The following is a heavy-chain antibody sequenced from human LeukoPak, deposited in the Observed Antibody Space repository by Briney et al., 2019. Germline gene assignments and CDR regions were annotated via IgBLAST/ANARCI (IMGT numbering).Heavy chain of an antibody. Sequence: SETLSLTCTVSGGSISSYYWSWIRQPAGKGLEWIGRIYTSGSTNYNPSLKSRVTMSVDTSKNQLSLKLSSVTAADTAVYYCARVGYDFWSEYYYYMDVWGKGTTVTVSS. J-gene: IGHJ6*03. CDR2: IYTSGST. V-gene: IGHV4-4*07. D-gene: IGHD3-3*01. CDR3: ARVGYDFWSEYYYYMDV. CDR1: GGSISSYY.